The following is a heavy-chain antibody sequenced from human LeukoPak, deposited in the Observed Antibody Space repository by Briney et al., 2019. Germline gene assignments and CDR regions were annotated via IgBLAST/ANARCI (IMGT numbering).Heavy chain of an antibody. J-gene: IGHJ4*02. CDR3: ARGVDFWSGSPYFDF. Sequence: PGESLKISCKASGYSFNSYYIGWVRQMPGKGLEWMGVIYPGDPETRYSPSFQGHVTISLDRSITTAYLRFNNLKASDTAMYYCARGVDFWSGSPYFDFWGQGTLVTVSS. D-gene: IGHD3-3*01. V-gene: IGHV5-51*01. CDR2: IYPGDPET. CDR1: GYSFNSYY.